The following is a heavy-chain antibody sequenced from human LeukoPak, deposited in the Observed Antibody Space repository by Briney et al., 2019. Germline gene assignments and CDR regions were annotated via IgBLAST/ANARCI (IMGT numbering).Heavy chain of an antibody. CDR3: ARYRRGWYGSWYFDL. J-gene: IGHJ2*01. V-gene: IGHV4-39*01. CDR1: VGSISSSSYY. CDR2: RYYSGSP. Sequence: SEALSLTCAVSVGSISSSSYYWGWVRQPPGKGLEWIVCRYYSGSPYYNPSLKRRVHISVDTSKNKFSLKLSSETAADTAVYYCARYRRGWYGSWYFDLWGRGTLVTVSS. D-gene: IGHD6-19*01.